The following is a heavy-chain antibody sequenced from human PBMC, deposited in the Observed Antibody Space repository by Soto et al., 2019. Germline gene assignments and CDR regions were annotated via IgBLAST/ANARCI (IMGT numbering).Heavy chain of an antibody. Sequence: EVQLVESGGGLVQPGGSLKLSCAASGYTFSDSAMHWVRQASGKGLEWVGRIRSKANSYATVYAASVKGSFTISRDDSKNTAYVQMNSLKTEDAAVYYCARLWSEREPNFDSWGQGTLVSVSS. J-gene: IGHJ4*02. CDR1: GYTFSDSA. CDR3: ARLWSEREPNFDS. V-gene: IGHV3-73*02. D-gene: IGHD1-26*01. CDR2: IRSKANSYAT.